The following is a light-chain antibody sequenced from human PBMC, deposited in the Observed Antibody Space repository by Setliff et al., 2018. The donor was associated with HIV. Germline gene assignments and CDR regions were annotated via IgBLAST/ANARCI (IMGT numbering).Light chain of an antibody. Sequence: SYELTQPPSVSVAPGKTARITCGGTNIGSKSVHWYQQKPGQAPVLVVYDDSDRPSGIPERFSGSNSGNTATATLTISRVEVGYEADYYCQVWDSSSDPYVFGTGTKVTVL. V-gene: IGLV3-21*03. CDR1: NIGSKS. CDR2: DDS. J-gene: IGLJ1*01. CDR3: QVWDSSSDPYV.